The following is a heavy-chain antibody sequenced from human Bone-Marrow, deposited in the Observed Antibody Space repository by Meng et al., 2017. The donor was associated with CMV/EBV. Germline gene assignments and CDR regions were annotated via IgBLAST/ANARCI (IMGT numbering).Heavy chain of an antibody. D-gene: IGHD6-6*01. CDR3: ARDGIAYSSSSGFDY. V-gene: IGHV4-59*01. CDR1: GGSISSYY. Sequence: SETLSLTCTVSGGSISSYYWSWIRQPPGKGLEWIGNIYYSGSTNYNPSLKSRVTISVDTSKNQFSLKLSSVTAADMAVYYCARDGIAYSSSSGFDYWGQGTLVTVSS. CDR2: IYYSGST. J-gene: IGHJ4*02.